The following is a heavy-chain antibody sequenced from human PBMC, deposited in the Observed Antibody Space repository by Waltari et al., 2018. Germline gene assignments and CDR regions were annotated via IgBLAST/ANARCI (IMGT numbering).Heavy chain of an antibody. CDR1: GVSITSNRHY. CDR2: VSYSGTT. CDR3: ATYIGASVGTAAFDV. D-gene: IGHD5-12*01. V-gene: IGHV4-39*01. Sequence: QLQLQESGPRLVRPSETLSLICRFSGVSITSNRHYWAWIRQSPGQGLGWIGTVSYSGTTYISPSLKSRVSVSRDTSKNQVSLILGSVTAADMAVYYCATYIGASVGTAAFDVWGQGTMVTVSS. J-gene: IGHJ3*01.